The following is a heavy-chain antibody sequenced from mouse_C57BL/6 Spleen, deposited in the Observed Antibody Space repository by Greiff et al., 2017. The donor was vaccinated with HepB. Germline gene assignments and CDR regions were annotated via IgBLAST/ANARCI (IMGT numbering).Heavy chain of an antibody. CDR3: AREENYYYGSGYFDY. CDR2: ILPGSGST. CDR1: GYTFTGYW. D-gene: IGHD1-1*01. V-gene: IGHV1-9*01. J-gene: IGHJ2*01. Sequence: VQLQQSGAELMKPGASVKLSCKATGYTFTGYWIEWVKQRPGHGLEWIGEILPGSGSTNYNEKFKGKATFTADTSSNTAYMQLSSLTTEDSAIYYWAREENYYYGSGYFDYWGQGTTLTVSS.